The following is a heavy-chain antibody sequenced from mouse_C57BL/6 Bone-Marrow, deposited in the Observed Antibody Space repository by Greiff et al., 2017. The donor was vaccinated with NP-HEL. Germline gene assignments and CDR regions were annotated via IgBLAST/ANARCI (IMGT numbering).Heavy chain of an antibody. CDR2: IYPGSGNT. V-gene: IGHV1-81*01. CDR3: ARKNWPPSYAMDY. Sequence: QVQLKESGAELARPGASVKLSCKASGYTFTSYGISWVKQRPGQGLEWIGEIYPGSGNTYYNEKFKGKATLTADKSSSTAYMELRSLTSEDSAVYFCARKNWPPSYAMDYWGQGTSVTVSS. J-gene: IGHJ4*01. CDR1: GYTFTSYG. D-gene: IGHD4-1*01.